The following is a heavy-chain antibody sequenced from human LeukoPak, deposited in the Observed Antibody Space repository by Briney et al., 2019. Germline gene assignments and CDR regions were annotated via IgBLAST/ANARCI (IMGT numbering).Heavy chain of an antibody. CDR3: ARDRAMVRGAPNWFDP. D-gene: IGHD3-10*01. Sequence: EASVKVSCKASGYTFTSYGISWVRQAPGKGLEWMGWISGYNGNTNYAQKLQGRVTMTTDTSTSTVYMELRSLRSDDTAVYYCARDRAMVRGAPNWFDPWGQGTLVTVSS. CDR1: GYTFTSYG. V-gene: IGHV1-18*01. J-gene: IGHJ5*02. CDR2: ISGYNGNT.